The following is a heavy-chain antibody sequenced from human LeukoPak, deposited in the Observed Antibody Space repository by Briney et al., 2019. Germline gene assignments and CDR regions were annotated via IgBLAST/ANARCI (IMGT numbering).Heavy chain of an antibody. D-gene: IGHD2-2*01. J-gene: IGHJ4*02. CDR1: GFTFDDYG. V-gene: IGHV3-7*01. Sequence: GGSLRLSCAASGFTFDDYGMSWVRQAPGKGLEWVANIKQDGSEKYYVDSVKGRFTISRDNAKNSLYLLMNSLRAEDAAVYYCGREIYRGPARWGQGTLVTVSS. CDR3: GREIYRGPAR. CDR2: IKQDGSEK.